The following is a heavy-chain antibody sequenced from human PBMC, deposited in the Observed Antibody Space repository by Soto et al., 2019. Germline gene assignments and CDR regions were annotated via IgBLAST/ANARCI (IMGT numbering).Heavy chain of an antibody. D-gene: IGHD1-26*01. J-gene: IGHJ3*01. CDR2: IHNDGSRT. V-gene: IGHV3-74*03. CDR3: ARGDRGAFDL. CDR1: GFTFSYYW. Sequence: EVQLVESGGGLVQPGESLRLSCAASGFTFSYYWMHWVRQTPGKGLLWVSHIHNDGSRTTYADSVKGRFTISRDNARNTVNLQINSLRDDDTAVYYCARGDRGAFDLWGQGTAVTVSS.